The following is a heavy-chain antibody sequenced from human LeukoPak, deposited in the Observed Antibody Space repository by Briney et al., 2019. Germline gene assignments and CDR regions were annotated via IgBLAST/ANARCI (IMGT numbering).Heavy chain of an antibody. Sequence: SVKVSCKASGYSFTDYYLHWVRQAPGQGLEWMGGIIPIFGTASYAQKFQVRVTITTDESTSTAYMGLSSLRSEDTAVYYCARVQGSAFDLWGRGTLVTVSS. CDR2: IIPIFGTA. V-gene: IGHV1-69*05. CDR3: ARVQGSAFDL. D-gene: IGHD2-15*01. J-gene: IGHJ2*01. CDR1: GYSFTDYY.